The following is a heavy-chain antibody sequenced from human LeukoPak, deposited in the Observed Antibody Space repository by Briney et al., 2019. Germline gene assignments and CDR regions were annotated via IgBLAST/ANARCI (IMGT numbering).Heavy chain of an antibody. CDR2: IYYSGST. D-gene: IGHD6-19*01. J-gene: IGHJ4*02. CDR3: ARAEGYSSGWGGTFDY. CDR1: GGSISSYD. V-gene: IGHV4-59*01. Sequence: PSETLSLTCTVSGGSISSYDWSWIRQPPGKGLEWIGYIYYSGSTNYNPSLKSRVTISVDTSKNQFSLKLSSVTAADTAVYYCARAEGYSSGWGGTFDYWGQGTLVTVSS.